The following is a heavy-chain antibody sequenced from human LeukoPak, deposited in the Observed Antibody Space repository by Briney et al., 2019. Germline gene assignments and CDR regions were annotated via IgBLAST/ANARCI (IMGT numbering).Heavy chain of an antibody. D-gene: IGHD3-22*01. Sequence: ASVKVSCKASGYTFTSYAMHWVRQAPGQRLEWMGWINAGNGNTKYSQKFQGRVTITRDTSASTAYMELSSLRSEDTAVYYCARVPGYYDSSGDDYWGQETLVTV. CDR2: INAGNGNT. CDR1: GYTFTSYA. J-gene: IGHJ4*02. V-gene: IGHV1-3*01. CDR3: ARVPGYYDSSGDDY.